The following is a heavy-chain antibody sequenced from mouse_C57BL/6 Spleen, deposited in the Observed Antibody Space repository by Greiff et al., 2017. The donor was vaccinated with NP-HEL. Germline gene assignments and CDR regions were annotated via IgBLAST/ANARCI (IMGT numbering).Heavy chain of an antibody. CDR3: ARHGTTGYFDY. CDR2: ISNLAYSI. CDR1: GFTFSDYG. D-gene: IGHD1-1*01. V-gene: IGHV5-15*01. J-gene: IGHJ2*01. Sequence: EVMLVESGGGLVQPGGSLKLSCAASGFTFSDYGMAWVRQAPRKGPEWVAFISNLAYSIYYADTVTGRFTISRENAKNTLYLEMSSLRSEDTAMYYCARHGTTGYFDYWGQGTTLTVSS.